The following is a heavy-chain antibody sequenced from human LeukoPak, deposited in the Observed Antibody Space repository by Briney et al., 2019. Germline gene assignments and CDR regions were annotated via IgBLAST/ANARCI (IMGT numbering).Heavy chain of an antibody. CDR1: GYSISSGYY. CDR3: ARGRYYYDSSGYYSDY. D-gene: IGHD3-22*01. J-gene: IGHJ4*02. Sequence: PSETLSLTCAVSGYSISSGYYWGWIRQPPGKGLEWIGSIYHSGSTYYNPSLKSRVTISVDTSKNQFSLKLSSVTAADTAVYYCARGRYYYDSSGYYSDYWGQGTLVTVSS. V-gene: IGHV4-38-2*01. CDR2: IYHSGST.